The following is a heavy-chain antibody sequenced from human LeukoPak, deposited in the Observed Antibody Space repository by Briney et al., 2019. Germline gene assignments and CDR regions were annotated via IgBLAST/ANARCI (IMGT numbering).Heavy chain of an antibody. D-gene: IGHD6-6*01. CDR2: MNPNSGNT. CDR1: GYPFTSYD. Sequence: ASVKVSCKASGYPFTSYDINWVRQATGQGLEWMGWMNPNSGNTGYAQKFQGRVTFSRNTSITTAYMELSSLRSEDTAVYYCARAIRADRRGSWFDPWGQGTLVTVSS. V-gene: IGHV1-8*03. J-gene: IGHJ5*02. CDR3: ARAIRADRRGSWFDP.